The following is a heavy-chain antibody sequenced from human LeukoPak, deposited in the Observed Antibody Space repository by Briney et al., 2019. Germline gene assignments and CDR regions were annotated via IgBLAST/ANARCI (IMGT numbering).Heavy chain of an antibody. CDR1: GFTFSSDS. CDR3: TTGSGSYFRTPKNYYYYGMDV. D-gene: IGHD3-10*01. V-gene: IGHV3-30-3*01. CDR2: ISYDGSNK. Sequence: GGSLRLSCAGSGFTFSSDSMNWVRQAPGKGLEWVALISYDGSNKYYADSVKGRFTISRDNSKNTLYLQMNSLRPEDTAVYYGTTGSGSYFRTPKNYYYYGMDVWGQGTTVTVSS. J-gene: IGHJ6*02.